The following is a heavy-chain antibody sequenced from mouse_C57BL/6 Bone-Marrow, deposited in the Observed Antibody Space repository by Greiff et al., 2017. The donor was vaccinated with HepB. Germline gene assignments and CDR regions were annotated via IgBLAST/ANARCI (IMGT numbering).Heavy chain of an antibody. CDR1: GYTFTDYY. CDR2: INPYNGGT. CDR3: AKKGYTRGD. J-gene: IGHJ2*01. V-gene: IGHV1-19*01. D-gene: IGHD2-14*01. Sequence: EVQLQQSGPVLVKPGASVKMSCKASGYTFTDYYMNWVKQSHGKSLEWIGVINPYNGGTSYNQKFKGKATLTVDKSSSTAYMELNSLTSEDSAVYYCAKKGYTRGDWGQGTTLTVSS.